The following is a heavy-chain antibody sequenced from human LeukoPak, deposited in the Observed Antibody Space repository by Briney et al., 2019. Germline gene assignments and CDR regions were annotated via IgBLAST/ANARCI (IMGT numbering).Heavy chain of an antibody. V-gene: IGHV7-4-1*02. CDR3: ARLRIGGYSYGDDDFDI. J-gene: IGHJ3*02. D-gene: IGHD5-18*01. CDR1: GYTFTSYA. Sequence: ASVKVSCKASGYTFTSYAMNWVRQAPGQGLEWMGWINTNTGNPTYAQGFTGRFVFSLDTSVSTAYLQISSLKAGDTAVYYCARLRIGGYSYGDDDFDIWGQGTMVTVSS. CDR2: INTNTGNP.